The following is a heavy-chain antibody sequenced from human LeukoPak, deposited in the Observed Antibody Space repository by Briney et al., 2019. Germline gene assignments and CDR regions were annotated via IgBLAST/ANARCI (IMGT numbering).Heavy chain of an antibody. D-gene: IGHD3-9*01. CDR1: GYSITSGYY. CDR3: ARIAADILTGYLYNWFDP. CDR2: IYHSGST. Sequence: SETLSLTCAVSGYSITSGYYWGWIRQPPGKGLEWIGSIYHSGSTYYNPSLKSRVTISVVTSKNHFSLKLSSVTAADTAVYYCARIAADILTGYLYNWFDPWGQGTLVTVSS. J-gene: IGHJ5*02. V-gene: IGHV4-38-2*01.